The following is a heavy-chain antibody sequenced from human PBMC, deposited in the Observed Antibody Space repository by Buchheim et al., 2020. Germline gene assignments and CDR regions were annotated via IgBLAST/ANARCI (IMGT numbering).Heavy chain of an antibody. D-gene: IGHD6-6*01. V-gene: IGHV4-31*03. Sequence: QVQLQESGPGLVKPSQTLSLTCTVSNGSISSDDFYWSWIRQHPGKGLEWIGYIYHSGTTYYNPSLRSRLDISMDTSKNQLPLNLDSVTAADTAIYYCATRPSDLSYWYFDLWGRGTL. CDR1: NGSISSDDFY. CDR2: IYHSGTT. J-gene: IGHJ2*01. CDR3: ATRPSDLSYWYFDL.